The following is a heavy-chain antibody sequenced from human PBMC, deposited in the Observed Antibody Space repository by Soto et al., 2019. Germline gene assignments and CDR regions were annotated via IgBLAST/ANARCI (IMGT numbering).Heavy chain of an antibody. D-gene: IGHD3-22*01. CDR1: GFTFSSYS. V-gene: IGHV3-21*01. CDR3: ARGQLVNYYDSSGYQSSFDY. J-gene: IGHJ4*02. Sequence: PGGSLRLSCAASGFTFSSYSMNWVRQAPGKGLEWVSSISSSSSYIYYADSVKGRFTISRDNAKNSLYLQMNSLRAEDTAVYYCARGQLVNYYDSSGYQSSFDYWGQGTLVTVSS. CDR2: ISSSSSYI.